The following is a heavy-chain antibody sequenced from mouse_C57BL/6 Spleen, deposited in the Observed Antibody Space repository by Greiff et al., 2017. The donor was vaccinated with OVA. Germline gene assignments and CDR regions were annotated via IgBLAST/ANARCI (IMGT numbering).Heavy chain of an antibody. CDR1: GYTFTSYW. J-gene: IGHJ2*01. CDR3: ARSGWAFDY. Sequence: QVHVKQPGAELVRPGSSVKLSCKASGYTFTSYWMDWVKQRPGQGLEWIGNIYPSDSETHYNQKFKDKATLTVDKSSSTAYMQLSSLTSEDSAVYYCARSGWAFDYWGQGTTLTVSS. D-gene: IGHD3-3*01. CDR2: IYPSDSET. V-gene: IGHV1-61*01.